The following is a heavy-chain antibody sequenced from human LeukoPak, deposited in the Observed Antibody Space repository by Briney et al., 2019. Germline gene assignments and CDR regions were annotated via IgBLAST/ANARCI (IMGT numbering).Heavy chain of an antibody. Sequence: PSETLSLTCAVSGGSISSTNWWTWVRQPPGKGLEWIGEIDHSGSTNYKPSLKSRVTITVDKSKNQFSLKLSSVTAADTAMYYCANNGGNSDLDYWGQGTLVTVSS. CDR1: GGSISSTNW. D-gene: IGHD4-23*01. CDR2: IDHSGST. CDR3: ANNGGNSDLDY. V-gene: IGHV4-4*02. J-gene: IGHJ4*02.